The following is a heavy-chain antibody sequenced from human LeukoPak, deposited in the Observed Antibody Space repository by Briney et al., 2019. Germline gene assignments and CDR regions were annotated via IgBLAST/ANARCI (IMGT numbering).Heavy chain of an antibody. CDR2: INHSGST. D-gene: IGHD6-6*01. CDR1: GGSFSGYY. Sequence: PSETLSLTCAVYGGSFSGYYWSWIRQPPGKGLEWIGEINHSGSTNYNPSLKSRVTISVDTPKNQFSLKLSSVTAADTAVYYCARGKGSSSSRGNYYYGMDVWGQGTTVTVSS. J-gene: IGHJ6*02. V-gene: IGHV4-34*01. CDR3: ARGKGSSSSRGNYYYGMDV.